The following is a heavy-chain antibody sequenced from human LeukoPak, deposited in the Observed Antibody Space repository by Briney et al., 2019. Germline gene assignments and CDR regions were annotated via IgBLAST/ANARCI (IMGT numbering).Heavy chain of an antibody. D-gene: IGHD3-9*01. CDR3: AKDPDWLARFMTFDP. CDR2: IRSTGSST. CDR1: GFTFRDYY. J-gene: IGHJ5*02. V-gene: IGHV3-11*04. Sequence: PGGSLRLSCTASGFTFRDYYVTWIRQAPGKGLEWVSYIRSTGSSTAYADSVKGRFAISRDNAKNSLYLQMNSLRAEDTAVYYCAKDPDWLARFMTFDPWGQGTLVTVSS.